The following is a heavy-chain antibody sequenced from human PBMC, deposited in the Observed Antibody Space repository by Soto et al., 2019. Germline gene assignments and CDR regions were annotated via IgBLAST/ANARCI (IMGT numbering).Heavy chain of an antibody. Sequence: ASVKVSCKASGGTLSSYAISWVRQAPGQGLEWMGGIIPIFGTANYAQKFQGRVTITADESTSTAYMELSSLRSEDTAVYYCARREDYGDYGPYYFDYWGQGTLVTVSS. V-gene: IGHV1-69*13. CDR2: IIPIFGTA. CDR1: GGTLSSYA. J-gene: IGHJ4*02. CDR3: ARREDYGDYGPYYFDY. D-gene: IGHD4-17*01.